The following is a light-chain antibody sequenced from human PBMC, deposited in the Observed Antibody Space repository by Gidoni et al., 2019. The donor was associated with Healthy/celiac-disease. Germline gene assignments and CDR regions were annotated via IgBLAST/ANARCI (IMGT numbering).Light chain of an antibody. CDR1: SSDVGGYNY. CDR3: SSYTSRSTLGV. V-gene: IGLV2-14*03. J-gene: IGLJ3*02. Sequence: QSALTQPASVSGSHGQSITISCTGTSSDVGGYNYVSWYQQHTGKAPKLMIYDVSNRPSGVSNRFSGSKSGNTAALTIAVLQTEDEGDYYCSSYTSRSTLGVFGGGTKLTVL. CDR2: DVS.